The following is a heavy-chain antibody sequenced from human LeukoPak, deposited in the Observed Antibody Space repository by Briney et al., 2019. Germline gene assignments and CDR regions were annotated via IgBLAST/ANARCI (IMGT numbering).Heavy chain of an antibody. V-gene: IGHV3-23*01. Sequence: GGSLRLSCAASGFTFSSYAMSWVRQAPGKGLEWVSAISASGGSTYYADSMKGRFTISRDNSKNTLYLQMNSLRAEDTAVYYCAKAYSSSDYYYMDVWGKGTTVTVSS. CDR3: AKAYSSSDYYYMDV. J-gene: IGHJ6*03. CDR1: GFTFSSYA. CDR2: ISASGGST. D-gene: IGHD6-6*01.